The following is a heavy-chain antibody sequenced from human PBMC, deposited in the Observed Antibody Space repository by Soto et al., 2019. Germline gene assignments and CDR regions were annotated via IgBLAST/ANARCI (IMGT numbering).Heavy chain of an antibody. V-gene: IGHV1-2*02. Sequence: QVQLVQSGAEVVKPGASVKVSCKASGYTCRDYYVHWVRQAPGQGLEWMGWTNPNSAGTDYAQKFQGRVTMTQDTSIGTAYMELRRLRSYATAVYYFAMGASRQVRLNNYGMDVWCQGTTVTVSS. J-gene: IGHJ6*02. CDR1: GYTCRDYY. D-gene: IGHD6-25*01. CDR2: TNPNSAGT. CDR3: AMGASRQVRLNNYGMDV.